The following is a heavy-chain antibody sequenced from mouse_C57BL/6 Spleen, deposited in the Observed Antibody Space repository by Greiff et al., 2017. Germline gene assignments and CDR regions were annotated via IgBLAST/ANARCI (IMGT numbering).Heavy chain of an antibody. V-gene: IGHV1-7*01. J-gene: IGHJ1*03. D-gene: IGHD1-1*01. Sequence: QVQLQQSGAELAKPGASVKLSCKASGYTFTSYWMHWVKQRPGQGLEWIGYINPSSGYTKYNQKFKDKATLTADKSSSTAYMQLSSLTYEDSAVYYGAHYYGSSYWYFDVWGTGTTVTVSS. CDR2: INPSSGYT. CDR1: GYTFTSYW. CDR3: AHYYGSSYWYFDV.